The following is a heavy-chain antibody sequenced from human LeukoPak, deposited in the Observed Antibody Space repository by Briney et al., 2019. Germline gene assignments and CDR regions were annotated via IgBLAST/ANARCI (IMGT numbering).Heavy chain of an antibody. V-gene: IGHV1-46*01. CDR2: INPSGGST. CDR1: GYTFTSYY. CDR3: ARADPVAY. J-gene: IGHJ4*02. Sequence: ASVKVSCKASGYTFTSYYMHWVRQAPGQGLEWMGIINPSGGSTSYAQKFQGRVTMTRDTSINTAYMELSSLRSDDTAVYYCARADPVAYWGQGTQVTVSS.